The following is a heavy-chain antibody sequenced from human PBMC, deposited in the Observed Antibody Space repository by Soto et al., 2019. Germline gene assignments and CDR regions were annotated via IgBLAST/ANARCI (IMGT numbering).Heavy chain of an antibody. CDR1: GFTFSSYA. J-gene: IGHJ6*02. CDR2: ISGSGGST. CDR3: AKSMTTVTTGVYGMDV. D-gene: IGHD4-17*01. V-gene: IGHV3-23*01. Sequence: GGSLRLSCAASGFTFSSYAMSWVRQAPGKGLEWVSAISGSGGSTYYADSVKGRFTISRDNSKNTLYLQMNGLRAEDTAVYYCAKSMTTVTTGVYGMDVWGQGTTVTVSS.